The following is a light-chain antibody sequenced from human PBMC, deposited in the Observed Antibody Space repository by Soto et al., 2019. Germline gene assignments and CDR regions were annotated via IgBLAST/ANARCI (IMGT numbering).Light chain of an antibody. CDR3: SSYAGSSTHVV. V-gene: IGLV2-23*01. CDR2: EGS. Sequence: QSALTQPASVSGSPGQSITISCTGISSDVGSYNLVSWYQQHPGKAPKVMIYEGSKRPSGVSNRFSGSRPGNTASLTISGLQAEDEAHYYCSSYAGSSTHVVFGGGPSSPS. J-gene: IGLJ2*01. CDR1: SSDVGSYNL.